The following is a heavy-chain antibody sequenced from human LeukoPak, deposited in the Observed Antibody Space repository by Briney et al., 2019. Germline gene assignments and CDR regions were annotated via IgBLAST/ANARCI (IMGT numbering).Heavy chain of an antibody. CDR1: GFTFSSYA. CDR3: ARAPFSYDFWSGYYGGYYYYGMDV. CDR2: ISSSSSYI. V-gene: IGHV3-21*01. D-gene: IGHD3-3*01. Sequence: PGGSLRLSCAASGFTFSSYAMHWVRQAPGKGLEWVSSISSSSSYIYYADSVKGRFTISRDNAKNSLYLQMNSLRAEDTAVYYCARAPFSYDFWSGYYGGYYYYGMDVWGQGTTVTVSS. J-gene: IGHJ6*02.